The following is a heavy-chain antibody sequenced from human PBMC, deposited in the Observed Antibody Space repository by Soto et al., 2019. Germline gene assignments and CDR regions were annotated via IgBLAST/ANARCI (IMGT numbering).Heavy chain of an antibody. J-gene: IGHJ3*02. CDR2: INSDGSAT. D-gene: IGHD3-10*01. CDR1: GFTLRNVW. Sequence: PGGSLRLSCAASGFTLRNVWMHWVRQAPGKALVWASRINSDGSATDYADSVKGRFTISRDNAKNTLSLQMNSLRAEDTAVYYCAREGDAFDIWGQGTLVTVSS. V-gene: IGHV3-74*01. CDR3: AREGDAFDI.